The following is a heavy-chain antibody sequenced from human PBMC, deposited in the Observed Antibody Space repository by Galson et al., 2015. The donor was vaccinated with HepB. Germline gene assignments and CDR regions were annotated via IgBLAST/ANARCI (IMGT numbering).Heavy chain of an antibody. CDR3: ATNRPDQGATLFTKFDY. CDR2: IIPILPTA. Sequence: SVKVSCKASGGTLSRYPISWLRQAPGQGLEWMGGIIPILPTANNPQKFQGRVTITADESTNTVYMELSSLRSEDTAIYYCATNRPDQGATLFTKFDYWGQGTLVIVSS. CDR1: GGTLSRYP. D-gene: IGHD1-26*01. V-gene: IGHV1-69*13. J-gene: IGHJ4*02.